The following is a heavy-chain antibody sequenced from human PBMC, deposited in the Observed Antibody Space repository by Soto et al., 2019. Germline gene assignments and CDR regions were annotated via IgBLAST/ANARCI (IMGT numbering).Heavy chain of an antibody. D-gene: IGHD2-21*02. J-gene: IGHJ6*02. CDR2: IYYSGST. CDR3: ARDFCGGDCSDDYYYSAMDV. CDR1: GGSVSSGSYY. Sequence: KPSETLSLTCTVSGGSVSSGSYYWSWIRQPPGKGLEWIGQIYYSGSTSYNPSLKSRVTISVDTSKNQFSLELSSVTAADTAVYYCARDFCGGDCSDDYYYSAMDVWGQGTTVTVSS. V-gene: IGHV4-61*01.